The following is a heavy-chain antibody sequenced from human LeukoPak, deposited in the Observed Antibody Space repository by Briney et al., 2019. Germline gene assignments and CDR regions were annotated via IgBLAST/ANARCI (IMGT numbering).Heavy chain of an antibody. D-gene: IGHD4-23*01. CDR1: GFTFSSYW. V-gene: IGHV3-30*02. J-gene: IGHJ4*02. CDR3: AKDLSLYVTTVGTIDY. CDR2: IRYDGSNK. Sequence: HPGGSLRLSCAASGFTFSSYWMSWVRQAPGKGLEWVAFIRYDGSNKYYADSVKGRFTISRDNSKNTLYLQMNSLRAEDTAVYYCAKDLSLYVTTVGTIDYWGQGTLVTVSS.